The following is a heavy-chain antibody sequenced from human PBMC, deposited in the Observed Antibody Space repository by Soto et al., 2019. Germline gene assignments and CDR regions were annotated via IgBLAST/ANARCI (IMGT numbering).Heavy chain of an antibody. J-gene: IGHJ5*02. CDR3: ARAKQSIAARRGAGWFDP. CDR2: INHSGST. V-gene: IGHV4-34*01. D-gene: IGHD6-6*01. Sequence: SETLSLTCAVYGGSFSGYYWSWIRQPPGKGLEWIGEINHSGSTNYNPSLKSRVTISVDTSKNQFSLKLSSVTAADTAVYYCARAKQSIAARRGAGWFDPWGQGTLVTVPS. CDR1: GGSFSGYY.